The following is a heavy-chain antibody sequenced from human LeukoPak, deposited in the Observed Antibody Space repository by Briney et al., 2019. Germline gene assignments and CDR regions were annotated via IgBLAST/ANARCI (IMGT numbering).Heavy chain of an antibody. J-gene: IGHJ4*02. CDR3: ARDSTVAGFFDY. CDR2: IYYSGST. D-gene: IGHD6-19*01. V-gene: IGHV4-59*01. CDR1: GGSFSGYY. Sequence: SETLSLTCAVYGGSFSGYYWSWIRQPPGKGLEWIGYIYYSGSTNYNPSLKSRVTISVDTSKNQFSLKLSSATAADTAVYYCARDSTVAGFFDYWGQGTLVTVSS.